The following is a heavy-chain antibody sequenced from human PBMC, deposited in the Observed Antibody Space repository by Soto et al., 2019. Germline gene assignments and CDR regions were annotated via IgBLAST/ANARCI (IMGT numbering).Heavy chain of an antibody. D-gene: IGHD2-2*02. CDR2: ISHSGRT. J-gene: IGHJ4*02. CDR1: GGSISSAAYY. CDR3: AREYTYGSNFFDC. Sequence: QVQLQESGPGLVKPSQTLSLTCTVSGGSISSAAYYWSWIRQHPGKCLEWIGYISHSGRTYYNPSLTIRVIISVDTSKNQFALSLTSVTAAGTAVYYWAREYTYGSNFFDCWGQGALVTVSS. V-gene: IGHV4-31*03.